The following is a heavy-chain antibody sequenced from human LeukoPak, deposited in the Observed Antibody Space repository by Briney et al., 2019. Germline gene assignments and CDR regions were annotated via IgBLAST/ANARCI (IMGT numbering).Heavy chain of an antibody. Sequence: GGSLRLSCAASGFTFSSYGMHWVRQAPGKGLEWVAVISYDGSNKYYADSVKGRFTISRDNVKNSLYLQMHSLRAEDTALYYCARRGYYGSGGTGHLDYWGQGTLVTVSS. CDR2: ISYDGSNK. V-gene: IGHV3-30*03. CDR1: GFTFSSYG. J-gene: IGHJ4*02. CDR3: ARRGYYGSGGTGHLDY. D-gene: IGHD3-10*01.